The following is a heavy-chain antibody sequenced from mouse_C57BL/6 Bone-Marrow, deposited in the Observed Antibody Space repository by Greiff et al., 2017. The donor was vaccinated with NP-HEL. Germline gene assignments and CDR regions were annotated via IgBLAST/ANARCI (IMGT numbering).Heavy chain of an antibody. Sequence: VKLMESGPELVKPGASVKISCKASGYAFSSSWMNWVKQRPGKGLEWIGRIYPGDGDTNYNGKFKGKATLTADKSSSTAYMQLSSLTSEDSAVYFCATTTVPAWFAYWGQGTLVTVSA. J-gene: IGHJ3*01. CDR2: IYPGDGDT. CDR1: GYAFSSSW. V-gene: IGHV1-82*01. CDR3: ATTTVPAWFAY. D-gene: IGHD1-1*01.